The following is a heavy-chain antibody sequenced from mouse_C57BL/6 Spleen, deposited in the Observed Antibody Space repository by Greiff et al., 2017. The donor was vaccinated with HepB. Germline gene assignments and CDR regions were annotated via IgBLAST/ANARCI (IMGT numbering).Heavy chain of an antibody. Sequence: EVHLVESGPGLVKPSQSLSLTCSVTGYSITSGYYWNWIRQFPGNKLEWMGYISYDGSNNYNPSLKNRISITRDTSKNQFFLKLNSVTTEDTATYYCARITTVVAFYWYFDVWGTGTTVTVSS. V-gene: IGHV3-6*01. CDR1: GYSITSGYY. CDR3: ARITTVVAFYWYFDV. J-gene: IGHJ1*03. D-gene: IGHD1-1*01. CDR2: ISYDGSN.